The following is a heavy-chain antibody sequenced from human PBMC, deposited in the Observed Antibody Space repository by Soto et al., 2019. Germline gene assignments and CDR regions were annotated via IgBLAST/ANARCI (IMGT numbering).Heavy chain of an antibody. Sequence: EVQLLESGGGLVQPGGSLRLSCAASGFTFSSYGMTWVRQAPGKGLEWVSFSSATGAGTYYADSVKGRFTISRDHSKHTLYLQMTSLRADDTAVYYCAKDRRAGGNYGLYSDFWGQGALVIVSS. CDR2: SSATGAGT. J-gene: IGHJ4*02. CDR3: AKDRRAGGNYGLYSDF. V-gene: IGHV3-23*01. CDR1: GFTFSSYG. D-gene: IGHD1-7*01.